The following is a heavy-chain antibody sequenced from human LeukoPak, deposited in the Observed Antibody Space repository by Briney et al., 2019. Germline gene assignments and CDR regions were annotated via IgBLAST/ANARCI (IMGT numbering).Heavy chain of an antibody. D-gene: IGHD3-16*01. CDR3: ARVWGRCFDP. Sequence: PAGTLSLTCAVSGGSISGSDWWSWLRQPPGKGLEWIGEVYHGGTTNYNPSLKSRLTISVDKSKNQFSLNLSAVTAADTAVYYCARVWGRCFDPWGQGTLVTVSS. CDR2: VYHGGTT. V-gene: IGHV4-4*02. J-gene: IGHJ5*02. CDR1: GGSISGSDW.